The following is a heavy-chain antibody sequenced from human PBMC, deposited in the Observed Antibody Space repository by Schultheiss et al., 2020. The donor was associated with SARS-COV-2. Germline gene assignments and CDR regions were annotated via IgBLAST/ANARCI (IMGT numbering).Heavy chain of an antibody. V-gene: IGHV3-21*01. CDR2: SSDNGGAT. Sequence: GGSLRLSCAASGFTFSSYSMNWVRQAPGKGLEWVSSSSDNGGATYYADSVKGRFTISRDNATNSVSLQMNSLRAEDTAIYYCARARGFDYWGQGALVTVSS. CDR1: GFTFSSYS. CDR3: ARARGFDY. D-gene: IGHD6-6*01. J-gene: IGHJ4*02.